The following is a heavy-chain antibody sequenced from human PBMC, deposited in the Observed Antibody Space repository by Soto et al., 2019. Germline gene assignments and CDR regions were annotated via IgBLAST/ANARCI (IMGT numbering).Heavy chain of an antibody. Sequence: ETLSLTCTVSGGSISSYYWSWIRQPAGKGLEWIGRIYTSGSTNYNPSLKSRVTMSVDTSKNQFSLKLSSVTAADTAVYYCARDSGIAAAAWFDPWGQGTLVTVSS. J-gene: IGHJ5*02. CDR1: GGSISSYY. CDR3: ARDSGIAAAAWFDP. V-gene: IGHV4-4*07. CDR2: IYTSGST. D-gene: IGHD6-13*01.